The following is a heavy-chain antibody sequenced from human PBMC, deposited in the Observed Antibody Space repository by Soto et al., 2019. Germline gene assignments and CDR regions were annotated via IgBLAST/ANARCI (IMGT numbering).Heavy chain of an antibody. J-gene: IGHJ4*02. D-gene: IGHD2-8*01. CDR1: GYTFSNYA. V-gene: IGHV1-18*04. Sequence: GASVKVSCKTSGYTFSNYAISWVRQAPGQGLEWMGWVSPYNGNANYTEKFQGRVSMTTDTSTTTAYRERTSLTSDDTAIYYCARGLSLIMEAPAYWGQGTLVTVSS. CDR2: VSPYNGNA. CDR3: ARGLSLIMEAPAY.